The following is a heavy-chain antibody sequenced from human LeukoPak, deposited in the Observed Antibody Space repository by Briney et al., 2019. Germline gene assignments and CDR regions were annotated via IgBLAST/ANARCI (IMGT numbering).Heavy chain of an antibody. CDR2: IKQDGCEK. D-gene: IGHD3-22*01. V-gene: IGHV3-7*01. CDR1: GFTFSSYW. Sequence: PGGSLRLSCAASGFTFSSYWLSWVRQAPGKGLEWVANIKQDGCEKYYVDPVKGRFTISRDNAKNSLYLQMNSLRAEDTAVYYCARDGYDSSGYPETLRYWGQGTLVTVSS. J-gene: IGHJ4*02. CDR3: ARDGYDSSGYPETLRY.